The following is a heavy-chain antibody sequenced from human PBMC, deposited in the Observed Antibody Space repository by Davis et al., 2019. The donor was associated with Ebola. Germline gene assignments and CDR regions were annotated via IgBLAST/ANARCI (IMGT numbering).Heavy chain of an antibody. V-gene: IGHV3-33*01. D-gene: IGHD5-12*01. CDR1: GFTFTNYG. CDR2: IWYDGSYR. CDR3: ARAPQRGCTRAICPLFDW. J-gene: IGHJ4*01. Sequence: PGGSLRLSCAASGFTFTNYGMHWVRQSPGKGLEWVAFIWYDGSYRYYADSVKGRATISRDDSKNTLYLQMNSLRAEDTAVYYCARAPQRGCTRAICPLFDWWGQGTLVSVSS.